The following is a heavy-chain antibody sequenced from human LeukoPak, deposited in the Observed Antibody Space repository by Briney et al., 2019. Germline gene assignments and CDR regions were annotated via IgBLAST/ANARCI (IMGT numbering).Heavy chain of an antibody. D-gene: IGHD3-10*01. CDR1: GYTFTSYD. V-gene: IGHV1-8*01. CDR2: MNPNSGNT. Sequence: GASVKVSCKASGYTFTSYDINWVRQATGQGLEWMGWMNPNSGNTGYAQKFQGRVTMTRNTSVSTAYMELSSLRSEDTAVYYCARGALTTSLWSRINWFDPWGQGTLVTVSS. J-gene: IGHJ5*02. CDR3: ARGALTTSLWSRINWFDP.